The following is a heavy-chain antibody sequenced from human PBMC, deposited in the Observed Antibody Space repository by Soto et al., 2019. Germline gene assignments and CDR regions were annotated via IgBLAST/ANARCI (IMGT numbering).Heavy chain of an antibody. V-gene: IGHV3-48*03. CDR3: ARDNSNYGLDS. Sequence: GGSLRLSCAASGFTFSSYELNWVRQAPGKGLEWVSYISSSGSTMHYADSVKDRFTISRDNAKSSLFLQMNSLRAEDTAIYYCARDNSNYGLDSWGQGALVTVSS. J-gene: IGHJ5*01. D-gene: IGHD4-4*01. CDR2: ISSSGSTM. CDR1: GFTFSSYE.